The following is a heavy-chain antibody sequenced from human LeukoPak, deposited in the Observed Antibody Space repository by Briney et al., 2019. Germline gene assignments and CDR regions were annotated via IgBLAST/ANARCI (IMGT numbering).Heavy chain of an antibody. V-gene: IGHV3-21*01. D-gene: IGHD3-10*01. CDR3: ARASVVRGVLDAFDI. J-gene: IGHJ3*02. CDR1: GFTFSSYS. Sequence: GGSLRLSCAASGFTFSSYSMNWVRQAPGKGLEWVSSISSSSSYIYYADSVKGRFTISRDNAKNPLYLQMNSLRAEDTAVYYCARASVVRGVLDAFDIWGQGTMVTVSS. CDR2: ISSSSSYI.